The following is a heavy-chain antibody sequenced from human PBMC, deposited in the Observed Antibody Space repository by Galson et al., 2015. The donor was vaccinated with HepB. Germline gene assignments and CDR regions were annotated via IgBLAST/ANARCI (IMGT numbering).Heavy chain of an antibody. CDR1: GYTFTTYG. CDR3: ARDNTPYLDILADSYRSPNYFDS. Sequence: SVKVSCKASGYTFTTYGINWVRQAPGQGLEWMGWISAYNGSTNYAQKFQDRLTMTTDTSTTTAYMELRSLRSDDTAVYFCARDNTPYLDILADSYRSPNYFDSWGQGTLVTVSS. V-gene: IGHV1-18*04. D-gene: IGHD3-9*01. CDR2: ISAYNGST. J-gene: IGHJ4*02.